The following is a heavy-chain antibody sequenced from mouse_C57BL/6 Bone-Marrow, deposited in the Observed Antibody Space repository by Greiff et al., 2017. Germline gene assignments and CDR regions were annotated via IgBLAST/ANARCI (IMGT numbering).Heavy chain of an antibody. CDR1: GFTFSDYG. D-gene: IGHD1-1*01. CDR2: LSSGSSTI. V-gene: IGHV5-17*01. CDR3: ARIPYGSSPYWYFDV. Sequence: EVKVVESGGGLVKPGGSLKLSCAASGFTFSDYGMHWVRQAPEKGLEWVAYLSSGSSTIYYADTVKGRFTISRDNAKNTMFLQMTSLRSEDTAMYYCARIPYGSSPYWYFDVWGTGTTVTVSS. J-gene: IGHJ1*03.